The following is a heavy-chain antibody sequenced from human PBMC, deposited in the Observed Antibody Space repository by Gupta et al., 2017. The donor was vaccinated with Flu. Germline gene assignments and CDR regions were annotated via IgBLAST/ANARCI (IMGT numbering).Heavy chain of an antibody. CDR3: ARGVVVVPTTTFPLSWFDP. D-gene: IGHD2-2*01. V-gene: IGHV4-34*02. Sequence: QVQLQPWGAGLLKPSETLSLTCAVYGGSFSGYYWSWIRKPPGKGLEWIGEINHSGSTNYNPSLKSRVTISVDTSKDQFSLKLTSVTAADTAVYYCARGVVVVPTTTFPLSWFDPWGQGTLVTVSS. CDR1: GGSFSGYY. J-gene: IGHJ5*02. CDR2: INHSGST.